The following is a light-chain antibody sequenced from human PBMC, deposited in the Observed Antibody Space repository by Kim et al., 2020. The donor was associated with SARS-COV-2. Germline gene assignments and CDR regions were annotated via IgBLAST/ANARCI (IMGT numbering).Light chain of an antibody. J-gene: IGLJ3*02. Sequence: GQKVTNACPGSTSNIGNNYVAGYQKLPGTAPKLLIYDNNKRPVGIPDRFSGSKSVTSATLGITGLQTGDEADYYCGTWDTSLHPWVFGGGTQLTVL. CDR3: GTWDTSLHPWV. CDR1: TSNIGNNY. CDR2: DNN. V-gene: IGLV1-51*01.